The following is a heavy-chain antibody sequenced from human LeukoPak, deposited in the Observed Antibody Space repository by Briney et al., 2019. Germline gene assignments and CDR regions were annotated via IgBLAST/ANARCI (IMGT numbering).Heavy chain of an antibody. CDR3: AKDWYGDYVSYFDY. CDR2: ISGSGGST. J-gene: IGHJ4*02. Sequence: PGGSLRLSCAASGFTFSSYAMSWVRQAPGKGLEWVSSISGSGGSTYYADSVKGRFTISRDNSKNTLYLQMNSLRAEDTAVYYCAKDWYGDYVSYFDYWGQGTLVTVSS. CDR1: GFTFSSYA. V-gene: IGHV3-23*01. D-gene: IGHD4-17*01.